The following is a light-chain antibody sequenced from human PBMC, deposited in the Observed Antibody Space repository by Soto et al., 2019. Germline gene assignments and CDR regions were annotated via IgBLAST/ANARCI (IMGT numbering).Light chain of an antibody. J-gene: IGKJ2*01. CDR1: QTISTY. CDR2: AAS. Sequence: DIQMTQSPSSLSASVGDRVTITCRASQTISTYLNWYQQKPGKAPKLLIYAASTLQSGVPSRFSGSGSGTDFTLTINRLQPEDFATYYCQQSHGIPYTFGQGMKLEIK. V-gene: IGKV1-39*01. CDR3: QQSHGIPYT.